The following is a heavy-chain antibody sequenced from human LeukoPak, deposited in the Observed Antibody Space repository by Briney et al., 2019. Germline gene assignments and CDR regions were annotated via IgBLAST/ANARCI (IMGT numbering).Heavy chain of an antibody. CDR2: TSSDLNVK. D-gene: IGHD3-10*01. CDR1: GSTFRNYV. Sequence: GGPLRLSCAASGSTFRNYVIHWVRQAPGKGLEWVAVTSSDLNVKLYADSVKGRFTISRDNSRSTLYLQMNSLRPEDTAIYYCAREGYYGSGSPPSLYFDYWGQGTLVTVSS. J-gene: IGHJ4*02. CDR3: AREGYYGSGSPPSLYFDY. V-gene: IGHV3-30-3*01.